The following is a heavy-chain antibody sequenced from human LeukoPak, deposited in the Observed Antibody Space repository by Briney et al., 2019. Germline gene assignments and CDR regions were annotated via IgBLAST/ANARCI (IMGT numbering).Heavy chain of an antibody. V-gene: IGHV4-39*07. CDR3: ARARSYLNWFDP. Sequence: SETLSLTCTASGGSISSSSYYWGWIRQPPGKGLEWIGSIYYSGSTYYNPSLKSRVTISVDTSKNQFSLKLSSVTAADTAVYYCARARSYLNWFDPWGQGTLVTVSS. CDR1: GGSISSSSYY. D-gene: IGHD1-26*01. CDR2: IYYSGST. J-gene: IGHJ5*02.